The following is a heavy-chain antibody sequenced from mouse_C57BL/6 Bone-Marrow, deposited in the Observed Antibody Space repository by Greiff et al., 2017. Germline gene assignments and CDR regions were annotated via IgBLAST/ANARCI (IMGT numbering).Heavy chain of an antibody. V-gene: IGHV1-50*01. CDR1: GYTFTSYW. CDR3: ARSTGYVDYFDY. D-gene: IGHD3-2*02. J-gene: IGHJ2*01. CDR2: IDPSDSYT. Sequence: QVQLQQPGAELVKPGASVKLSCKASGYTFTSYWMQWVKQRPGQGLEWIGEIDPSDSYTNYNQKFKGKATLTVDTSSSTAYMQLSSLTSEESAVYYCARSTGYVDYFDYWGQGTTLTVSS.